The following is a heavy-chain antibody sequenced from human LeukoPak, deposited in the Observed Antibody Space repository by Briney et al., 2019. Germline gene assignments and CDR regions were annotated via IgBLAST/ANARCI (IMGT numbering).Heavy chain of an antibody. D-gene: IGHD2-15*01. CDR1: GYTCTSYY. V-gene: IGHV1-46*01. J-gene: IGHJ4*02. CDR2: INPSGGST. CDR3: ARDRYCSGGSCDDRGFFDY. Sequence: ASVKVSCKASGYTCTSYYMHWVRQAPGQGLEWMGIINPSGGSTSYAQKFQGRVTMTRDTSTSTVYMELSSLRSEGTAVYYCARDRYCSGGSCDDRGFFDYWGQGTLVTVSS.